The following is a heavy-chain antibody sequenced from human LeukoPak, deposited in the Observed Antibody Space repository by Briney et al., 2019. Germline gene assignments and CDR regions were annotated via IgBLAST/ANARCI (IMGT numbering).Heavy chain of an antibody. CDR2: IYYSGST. J-gene: IGHJ1*01. V-gene: IGHV4-39*07. CDR3: ARSSGRITMIVVVRGGYFQH. CDR1: GGSISSSSYY. Sequence: SETLSLTCTVSGGSISSSSYYWGWIRQPPGKGLEWIGSIYYSGSTYYNPSLKSRVTISVDTSKNQFSLKLSSVTAADTAVYYCARSSGRITMIVVVRGGYFQHWGQGTLVTVSS. D-gene: IGHD3-22*01.